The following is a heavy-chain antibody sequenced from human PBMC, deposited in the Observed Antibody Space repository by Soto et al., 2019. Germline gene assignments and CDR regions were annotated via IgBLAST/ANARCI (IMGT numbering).Heavy chain of an antibody. V-gene: IGHV3-30-3*01. Sequence: PGGSLRLSCAASGFTFSSYAMHWVRQAPGKGLEWVAVISYDGSNKYYADSVKGRFTISRDNSKNTLYLQMSSLRAEDTAVYYCARDEGGNGAFDIWGQGTMVTVS. J-gene: IGHJ3*02. CDR1: GFTFSSYA. CDR3: ARDEGGNGAFDI. D-gene: IGHD5-12*01. CDR2: ISYDGSNK.